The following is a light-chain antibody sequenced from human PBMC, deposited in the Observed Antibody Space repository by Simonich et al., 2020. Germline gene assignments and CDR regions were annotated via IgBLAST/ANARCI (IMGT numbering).Light chain of an antibody. CDR1: QSISSY. Sequence: DIQMTQSPSSLSASVGDRVTITCRASQSISSYLNWYNQKPGKAPKLLIYAASSLQSGVPARFSGSGSGTDFTLTISSLQPEDFATYYCQQSYSTPFTFGPGTKVDIK. V-gene: IGKV1-39*01. CDR3: QQSYSTPFT. J-gene: IGKJ3*01. CDR2: AAS.